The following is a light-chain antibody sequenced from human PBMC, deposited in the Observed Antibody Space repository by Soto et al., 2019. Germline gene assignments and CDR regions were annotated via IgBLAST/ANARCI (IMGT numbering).Light chain of an antibody. V-gene: IGKV3D-20*01. J-gene: IGKJ4*01. CDR3: QQYGDSPRGT. CDR2: DAS. CDR1: QTVSSNY. Sequence: EVVLTQSPATLSLSPGERATLSCGASQTVSSNYLAWYQQKPVLAPRLLIYDASTRATGIPDRFRGSGSGTDVTLTISRLAPEDFAVYYCQQYGDSPRGTLGGGTKVEIK.